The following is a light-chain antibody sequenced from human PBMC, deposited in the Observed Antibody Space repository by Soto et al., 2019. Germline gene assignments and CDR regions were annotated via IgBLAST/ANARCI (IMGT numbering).Light chain of an antibody. CDR1: QSISSY. Sequence: DIQMTQSPSSLSASAGDRVTITCRASQSISSYLNWYQQRPGKAPKLLMSTASLLESGGPSTFRGSEFGTNFPLTTSSLRPEDYATYYLHQSYSTPQTLRQGPKVDIK. V-gene: IGKV1-39*01. J-gene: IGKJ1*01. CDR3: HQSYSTPQT. CDR2: TAS.